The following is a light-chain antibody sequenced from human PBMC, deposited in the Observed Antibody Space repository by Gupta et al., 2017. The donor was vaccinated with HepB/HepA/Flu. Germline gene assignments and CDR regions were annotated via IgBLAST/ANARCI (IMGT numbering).Light chain of an antibody. CDR2: RAS. J-gene: IGKJ1*01. CDR3: QQYDTSSRT. Sequence: DIQMTQSPSTLSASVGDRVTITCRASRTISNWLAWYQQKPGEAPKLLIYRASTLESGVPSRFSGSGSGTXFTLTSXSLQPDDFATYYCQQYDTSSRTFGXGTKVEI. V-gene: IGKV1-5*03. CDR1: RTISNW.